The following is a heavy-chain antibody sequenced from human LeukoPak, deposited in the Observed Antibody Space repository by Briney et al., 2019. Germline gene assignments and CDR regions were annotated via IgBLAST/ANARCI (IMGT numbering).Heavy chain of an antibody. Sequence: GGTLRLSCAASGFTFSDFWMSWVRQAPGKGLEWVANIKQDGSVKYYVDSVKGRFTISRDNAKNSLYLQMNSLRAEDTAVYYCARCLLSPPFDYWGQGTLVTVSS. J-gene: IGHJ4*02. D-gene: IGHD2-8*01. CDR3: ARCLLSPPFDY. CDR1: GFTFSDFW. V-gene: IGHV3-7*04. CDR2: IKQDGSVK.